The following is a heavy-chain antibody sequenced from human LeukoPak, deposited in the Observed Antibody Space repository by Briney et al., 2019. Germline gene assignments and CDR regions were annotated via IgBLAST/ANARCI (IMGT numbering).Heavy chain of an antibody. J-gene: IGHJ5*02. V-gene: IGHV1-3*01. Sequence: ASVKVSCKASGYIFTSYAMHWVRQAPGQRLEWMGWINGGKGNMKYSQKFQGRVTISKDTSARTAYMELSSLRSEDTAVYYCARSRTDDYGDWWWFDPWGQGTLVTVSS. CDR1: GYIFTSYA. D-gene: IGHD4-17*01. CDR3: ARSRTDDYGDWWWFDP. CDR2: INGGKGNM.